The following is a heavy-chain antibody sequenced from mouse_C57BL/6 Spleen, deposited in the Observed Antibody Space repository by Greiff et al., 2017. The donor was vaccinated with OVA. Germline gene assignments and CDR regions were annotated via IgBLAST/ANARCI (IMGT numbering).Heavy chain of an antibody. CDR1: GYTFTSSW. J-gene: IGHJ4*01. Sequence: VKLQQPGAELVMPGASVKLSCTASGYTFTSSWMHWVKQRPGQGLEWIGEIDPSDSYTNSNQKFKGKSTLTVDKSSSTAYMQLSSLTSEDSAVYYCARGGSGTSAMDYWGQGTSVTVSS. CDR3: ARGGSGTSAMDY. D-gene: IGHD2-14*01. V-gene: IGHV1-69*01. CDR2: IDPSDSYT.